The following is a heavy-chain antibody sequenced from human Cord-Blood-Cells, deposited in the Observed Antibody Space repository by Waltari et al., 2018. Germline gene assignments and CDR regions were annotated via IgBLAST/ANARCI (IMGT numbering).Heavy chain of an antibody. CDR1: GYTFTSYA. J-gene: IGHJ4*02. CDR2: INAGNGNT. Sequence: VQLVQSGAEVKKPGASVKVSCKASGYTFTSYAMHWVRQATGQRLEWMGWINAGNGNTKYSQKFQGRVTITRDTSASTAYMELSSLRSEDTDVYYCARGGYSSSWYVNFDYWGQGTLVTVSS. D-gene: IGHD6-13*01. CDR3: ARGGYSSSWYVNFDY. V-gene: IGHV1-3*01.